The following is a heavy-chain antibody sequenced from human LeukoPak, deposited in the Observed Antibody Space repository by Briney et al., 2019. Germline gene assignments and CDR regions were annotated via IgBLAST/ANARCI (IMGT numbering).Heavy chain of an antibody. V-gene: IGHV3-69-1*01. D-gene: IGHD3-3*01. CDR3: ARDPVEGGLDF. J-gene: IGHJ4*02. CDR1: GFSLSIYS. Sequence: GGSVRLSCSVSGFSLSIYSMDWVRQVPGQGLEWISYIGSGGTAYYADSVLGRFTVSRDNAKNSVYLQMNSLTVDDTAVYYCARDPVEGGLDFWGQGVLVTVSS. CDR2: IGSGGTA.